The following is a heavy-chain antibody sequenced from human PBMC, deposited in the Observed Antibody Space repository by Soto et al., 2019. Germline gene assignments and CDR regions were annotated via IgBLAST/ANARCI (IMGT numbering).Heavy chain of an antibody. Sequence: SVKVSCKASGFTFTSSAVQWVRQARGQRLEWIGWIVVGSGNTNYAQKFQERVTITRDMSTSTAYMELSSLRSEDTAVYYCAAVTTGYLYYYYGMDVWGQGTMVTVSS. CDR2: IVVGSGNT. CDR1: GFTFTSSA. V-gene: IGHV1-58*01. J-gene: IGHJ6*02. CDR3: AAVTTGYLYYYYGMDV. D-gene: IGHD3-9*01.